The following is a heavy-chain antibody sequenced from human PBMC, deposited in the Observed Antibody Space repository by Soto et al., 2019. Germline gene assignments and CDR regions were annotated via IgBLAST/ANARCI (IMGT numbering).Heavy chain of an antibody. V-gene: IGHV4-34*01. CDR2: INHSGST. D-gene: IGHD2-21*02. J-gene: IGHJ6*02. CDR1: GGSFSGYY. CDR3: ARGRNIVVVTAILSDYGMDV. Sequence: SETLSLTCAVYGGSFSGYYWSWIRQPPGKGLEWIGEINHSGSTNYNPSLKSRVTISVDTSKNQFSLKLSSVTAADTAVYYCARGRNIVVVTAILSDYGMDVWGQGTTVTVSS.